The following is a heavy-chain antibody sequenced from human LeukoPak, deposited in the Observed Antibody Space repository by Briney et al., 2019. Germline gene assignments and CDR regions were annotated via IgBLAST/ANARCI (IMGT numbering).Heavy chain of an antibody. D-gene: IGHD3-10*01. V-gene: IGHV1-69*13. CDR3: ARENVIYGSGKWYFDY. CDR2: IIPIFGTA. J-gene: IGHJ4*02. Sequence: SVKVSCKASGGTFISYAISWVRQAPGQGLEWMGGIIPIFGTANYAQKFQGRVTITADESTSTAYMELSSLRSEDTAVYYCARENVIYGSGKWYFDYWGQGTLVTVSS. CDR1: GGTFISYA.